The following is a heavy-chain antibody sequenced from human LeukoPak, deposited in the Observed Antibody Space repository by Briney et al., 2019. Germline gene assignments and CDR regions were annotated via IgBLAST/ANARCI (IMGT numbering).Heavy chain of an antibody. J-gene: IGHJ6*04. Sequence: ASVKVSCKASGYTFTSYAMHWVRQAPGQRLGWMGWINAGNGNTKYAQKFQGRVTIARDTSASTAYMELSSLRSEDTAVYYCARDLEVRGTMDVWGKGTTVTVSS. CDR3: ARDLEVRGTMDV. CDR1: GYTFTSYA. CDR2: INAGNGNT. V-gene: IGHV1-3*01. D-gene: IGHD3-10*01.